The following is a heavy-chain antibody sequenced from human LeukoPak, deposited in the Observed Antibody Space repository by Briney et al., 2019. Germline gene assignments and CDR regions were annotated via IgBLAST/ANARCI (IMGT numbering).Heavy chain of an antibody. V-gene: IGHV1-46*01. J-gene: IGHJ5*02. CDR1: GYTLTELS. CDR2: INPSGGST. Sequence: ASVKVSCKVSGYTLTELSMHWVRQAPGQGLEWMGIINPSGGSTSYAQKFQGRVTMTRDTSTSTVYMELSSLRSEDTAVYYCARDREGLNWFDPWGQGTLVTVSS. CDR3: ARDREGLNWFDP.